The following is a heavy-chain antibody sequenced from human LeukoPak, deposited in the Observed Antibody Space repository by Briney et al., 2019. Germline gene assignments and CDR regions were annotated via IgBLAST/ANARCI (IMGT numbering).Heavy chain of an antibody. Sequence: GRSLRLSCAASGFTFSSYGMHWVRQAPGKGLEWVAVISYDGSNKYYADSVKGRFTISRDNSKNTLYLQMNSLRAEDTAVYYCAKDQGQHIKATPNWYFDLWGRGTLVTVSS. CDR3: AKDQGQHIKATPNWYFDL. V-gene: IGHV3-30*18. CDR1: GFTFSSYG. CDR2: ISYDGSNK. D-gene: IGHD5-12*01. J-gene: IGHJ2*01.